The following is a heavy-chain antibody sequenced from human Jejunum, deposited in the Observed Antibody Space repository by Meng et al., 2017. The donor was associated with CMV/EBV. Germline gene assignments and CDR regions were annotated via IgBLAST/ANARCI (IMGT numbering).Heavy chain of an antibody. CDR3: SRGGGGDGTYLLDY. CDR2: INPSSGAI. D-gene: IGHD2-21*01. V-gene: IGHV1-2*02. J-gene: IGHJ4*02. CDR1: GYAFTGYY. Sequence: QVQLLQSGAELKNPGALVKVSSQASGYAFTGYYIHWLRQAPGQGLEWMGWINPSSGAIFYAQKFQDRVTMSRETSITTVYMDLSSLRSDDTAVYFCSRGGGGDGTYLLDYWGQGTLVTVSS.